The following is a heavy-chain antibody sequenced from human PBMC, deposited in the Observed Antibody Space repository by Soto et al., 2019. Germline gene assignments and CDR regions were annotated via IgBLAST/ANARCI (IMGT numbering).Heavy chain of an antibody. CDR2: VYPGDSDT. D-gene: IGHD3-22*01. Sequence: PGESLKISCKGSGYSFTSYWIGRVRQMPGKGLEWMGIVYPGDSDTRYSPSFQGQVTISADKSISTAYLQWSSLKASDTAMYYCARPRPNYYDSSGNSPYYFDCWGQGTLVTVSS. V-gene: IGHV5-51*01. CDR1: GYSFTSYW. CDR3: ARPRPNYYDSSGNSPYYFDC. J-gene: IGHJ4*02.